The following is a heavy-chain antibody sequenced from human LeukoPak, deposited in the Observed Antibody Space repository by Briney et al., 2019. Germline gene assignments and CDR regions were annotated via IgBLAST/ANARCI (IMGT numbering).Heavy chain of an antibody. CDR2: INPNSGGT. V-gene: IGHV1-2*02. D-gene: IGHD1-20*01. CDR1: GYTFTGYY. CDR3: ATDPGISGIDY. Sequence: GASVKVSCKASGYTFTGYYMHWVRQAPGQGLEWMGWINPNSGGTNYAQKFQGRVTMTEDTSTDTAYMELSSLRSEDTAVYYCATDPGISGIDYWGQGTLVTVSS. J-gene: IGHJ4*02.